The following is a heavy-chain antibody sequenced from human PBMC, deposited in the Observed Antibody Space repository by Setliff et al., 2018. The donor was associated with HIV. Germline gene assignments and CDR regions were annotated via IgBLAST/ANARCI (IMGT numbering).Heavy chain of an antibody. V-gene: IGHV4-39*01. CDR1: GAAVTSSAFY. CDR3: ARHAGDYEIQTCYYYRMDV. Sequence: PSETLSLTCKVSGAAVTSSAFYWAWIRQPPGKGLEWIGSVYHSGTSYYKASLKNRVTMSVDSSKSQFSLKVRSVTAADTAIYYCARHAGDYEIQTCYYYRMDVWGRGATVTVSS. J-gene: IGHJ6*04. D-gene: IGHD4-17*01. CDR2: VYHSGTS.